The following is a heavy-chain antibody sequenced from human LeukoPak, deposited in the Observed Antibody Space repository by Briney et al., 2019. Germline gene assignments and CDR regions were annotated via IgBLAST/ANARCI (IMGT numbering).Heavy chain of an antibody. D-gene: IGHD3-10*01. CDR1: GFTLSTFC. Sequence: PGGSLTLACVVAGFTLSTFCIQWVRQAPGKGLEWVAVIWNDGSNKYYADSVKGRFTISRDNSTHTLYLQMNSLRAEDTGVYCYARVSGHLDHWGRGTLVTISS. CDR3: ARVSGHLDH. CDR2: IWNDGSNK. J-gene: IGHJ1*01. V-gene: IGHV3-33*01.